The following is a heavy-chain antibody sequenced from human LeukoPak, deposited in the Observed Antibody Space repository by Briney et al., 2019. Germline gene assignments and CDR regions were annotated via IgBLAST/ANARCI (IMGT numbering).Heavy chain of an antibody. V-gene: IGHV4-30-4*01. D-gene: IGHD3-10*01. CDR1: GGSISSGDYY. Sequence: PSQTLSLTCTVSGGSISSGDYYWSWIRQPPGKGLEWIGYIYYSGSTYYNPSLKSRVTISVDASKNQFSLKLSSVTAADTAVYYCARGKPLAYLGFDYWGQGTLVTVSS. J-gene: IGHJ4*02. CDR2: IYYSGST. CDR3: ARGKPLAYLGFDY.